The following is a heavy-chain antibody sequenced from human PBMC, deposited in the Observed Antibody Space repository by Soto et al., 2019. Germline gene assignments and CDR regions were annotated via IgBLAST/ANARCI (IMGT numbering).Heavy chain of an antibody. V-gene: IGHV4-4*07. CDR1: CGSISCYF. CDR3: ARISQSVKPRAMDAFDI. CDR2: IFTSGST. Sequence: AXLSLTCSLSCGSISCYFWYVVLQPAGKGLEWIGRIFTSGSTNYNPSLKSRFTMSIDTSKSQFSLKLSSVTAADTAVYYCARISQSVKPRAMDAFDIWGQGTVVTVSS. J-gene: IGHJ3*02. D-gene: IGHD2-2*01.